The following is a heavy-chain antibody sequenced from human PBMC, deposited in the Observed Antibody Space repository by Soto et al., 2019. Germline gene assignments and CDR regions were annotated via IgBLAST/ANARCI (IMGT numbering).Heavy chain of an antibody. Sequence: PGGSLRLSCAASGFTFSTYAMRWVRQAPGKGLEWVSTISGSGGSTYYADSVKGRFTISRDNSKNMLYLQMNSLRAEDTAVYYCARVANWNHESGYFDYWGQGTLVTVSS. CDR2: ISGSGGST. D-gene: IGHD1-1*01. V-gene: IGHV3-23*01. CDR1: GFTFSTYA. J-gene: IGHJ4*02. CDR3: ARVANWNHESGYFDY.